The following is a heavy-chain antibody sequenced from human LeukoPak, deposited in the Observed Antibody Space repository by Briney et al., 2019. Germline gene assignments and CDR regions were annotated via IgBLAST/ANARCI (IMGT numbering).Heavy chain of an antibody. CDR2: IKGTGDSP. J-gene: IGHJ4*02. V-gene: IGHV1-46*01. CDR3: ARAPAGTLDF. CDR1: GFTVTNYH. Sequence: GASVKVSCTASGFTVTNYHMHWVRQAPGQGLEWVGLIKGTGDSPDYAQKFQGSVTVTCDTSTNTAYLELRSLKLEDTAVYYCARAPAGTLDFWGQGTLVTVS. D-gene: IGHD6-13*01.